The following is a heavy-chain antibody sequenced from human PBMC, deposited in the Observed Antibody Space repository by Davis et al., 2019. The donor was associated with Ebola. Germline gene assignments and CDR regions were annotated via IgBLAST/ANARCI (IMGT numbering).Heavy chain of an antibody. V-gene: IGHV4-31*03. CDR1: GGSISSGGYY. D-gene: IGHD1-1*01. CDR3: ARHSTRYYYYGMDV. Sequence: SETLSLTCTVSGGSISSGGYYWSWIRQHPGKGLEWIGYIYYSGSTYYNPSLKSRLTISVDTSKNQFSLKLSSVTAADTAVYYCARHSTRYYYYGMDVWGQGTTVTVSS. CDR2: IYYSGST. J-gene: IGHJ6*02.